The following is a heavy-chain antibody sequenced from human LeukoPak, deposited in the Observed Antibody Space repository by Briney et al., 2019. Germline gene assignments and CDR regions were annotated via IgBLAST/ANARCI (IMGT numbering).Heavy chain of an antibody. V-gene: IGHV3-9*01. CDR3: AKAPRGVVPAANFDY. CDR1: GFTFDDYA. CDR2: ISWNSGSI. J-gene: IGHJ4*02. Sequence: GGSLRLSCAAPGFTFDDYAMHWVRQAPGKGLEWISGISWNSGSIGYADSVKGRFTISRDNAKNSLYLQMNSLRAEDTALYYCAKAPRGVVPAANFDYWGQGTLVTVSS. D-gene: IGHD2-2*01.